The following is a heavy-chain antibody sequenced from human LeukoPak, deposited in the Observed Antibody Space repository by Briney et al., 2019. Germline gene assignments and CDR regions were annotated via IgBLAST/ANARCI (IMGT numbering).Heavy chain of an antibody. D-gene: IGHD6-19*01. Sequence: SETLSLTCTVSGDSFTSVTDYWAWIRQPPGKGLEWIATGDYSGGTYYNPSLESRVAISADMSKNQISLQLTSVTGADAAVYYCAGERGEEYSSGWYKTNFFYNWGQGIRVTVSS. CDR1: GDSFTSVTDY. CDR2: GDYSGGT. J-gene: IGHJ4*02. CDR3: AGERGEEYSSGWYKTNFFYN. V-gene: IGHV4-39*07.